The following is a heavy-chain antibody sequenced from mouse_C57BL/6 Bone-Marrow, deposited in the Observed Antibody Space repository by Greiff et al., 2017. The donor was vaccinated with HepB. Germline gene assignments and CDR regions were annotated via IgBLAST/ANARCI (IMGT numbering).Heavy chain of an antibody. V-gene: IGHV5-12*01. CDR3: ARQVYYGNYGYFDV. CDR1: GFTFSDYY. CDR2: ISNGGGST. D-gene: IGHD2-1*01. Sequence: EVKLMESGGGLVQPGGSLKLSCAASGFTFSDYYMYWVRQTPEKRLEWVAYISNGGGSTYYPDTVKGRFTISRDNAKNTLYLQMSRLKSEDTAMYYCARQVYYGNYGYFDVWGTGTTVTVSS. J-gene: IGHJ1*03.